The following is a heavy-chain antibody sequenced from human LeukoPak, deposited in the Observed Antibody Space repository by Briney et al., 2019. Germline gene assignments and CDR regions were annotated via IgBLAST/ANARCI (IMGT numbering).Heavy chain of an antibody. Sequence: GGSLRLSCAASGFTFTSYSMNWVRQAPGKGLEWVSYISTSSSIIYYADSVKGRFTISRDNAKNSLYLQMNSLRAEDTAVYYCARRMASWYYYYYYMDVWGKGATVTISS. J-gene: IGHJ6*03. D-gene: IGHD5-24*01. CDR2: ISTSSSII. V-gene: IGHV3-48*01. CDR1: GFTFTSYS. CDR3: ARRMASWYYYYYYMDV.